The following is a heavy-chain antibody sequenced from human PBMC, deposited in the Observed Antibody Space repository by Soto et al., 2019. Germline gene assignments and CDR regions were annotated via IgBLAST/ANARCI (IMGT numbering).Heavy chain of an antibody. Sequence: EVQLLESGGGLIQPGGSLILSCTASGFTFTNNAMSWVRQAPGRGLEWVSDISNSGGNTYHADSVKGRFAISRDNSKNTLSLQMNSLRAEDTAVYYCAKHNSGINSAFDIWGQGTMVTVSS. CDR2: ISNSGGNT. CDR1: GFTFTNNA. V-gene: IGHV3-23*01. D-gene: IGHD3-10*01. J-gene: IGHJ3*02. CDR3: AKHNSGINSAFDI.